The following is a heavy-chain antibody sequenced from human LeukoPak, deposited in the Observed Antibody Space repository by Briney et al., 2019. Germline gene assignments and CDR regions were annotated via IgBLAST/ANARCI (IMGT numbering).Heavy chain of an antibody. CDR2: IYADGNT. J-gene: IGHJ4*02. V-gene: IGHV3-53*05. CDR1: GFLVNTNY. CDR3: ARDVLVATSAFDY. Sequence: GGSLRLSCAASGFLVNTNYMTWVRQAPGRGLEWVSFIYADGNTYYADSVKGRFTISRDNSKNTLYLQMNSLRAEDTAVYYCARDVLVATSAFDYWGQGTLVTVSS. D-gene: IGHD5-12*01.